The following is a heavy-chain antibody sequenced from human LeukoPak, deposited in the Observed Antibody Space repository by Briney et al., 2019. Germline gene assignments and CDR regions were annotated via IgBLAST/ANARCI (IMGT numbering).Heavy chain of an antibody. CDR2: IIPIFGTA. CDR3: ARDRIHPDSPGIAAAPRARFDP. V-gene: IGHV1-69*05. Sequence: SVKVSCKASGGTFSSYAISWVRQAPGQGLEWMGGIIPIFGTANYAQKFQGRVTITTDESTSTAYMELSSLRSEDTAVYYCARDRIHPDSPGIAAAPRARFDPWGQGTLVTVSS. D-gene: IGHD6-13*01. J-gene: IGHJ5*02. CDR1: GGTFSSYA.